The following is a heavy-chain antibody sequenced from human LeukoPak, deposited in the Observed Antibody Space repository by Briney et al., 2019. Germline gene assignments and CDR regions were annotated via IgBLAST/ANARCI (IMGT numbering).Heavy chain of an antibody. CDR1: GFTFSSYG. CDR3: AKDHSSSWYYFDY. J-gene: IGHJ4*02. V-gene: IGHV3-30*18. CDR2: TSYDGSNK. Sequence: QSGGSLRLSCAASGFTFSSYGMHWVRQAPGKGLEWVAVTSYDGSNKHYADSVKGRFTISRDNSKNTLYLQMNSLRTEDTAVYHCAKDHSSSWYYFDYWGQGTLVTVSS. D-gene: IGHD6-13*01.